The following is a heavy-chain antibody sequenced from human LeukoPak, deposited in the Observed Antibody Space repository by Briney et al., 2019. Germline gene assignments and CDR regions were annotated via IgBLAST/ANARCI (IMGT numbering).Heavy chain of an antibody. CDR1: GFTFSSYW. CDR2: INWNGGST. CDR3: ARDLVYYDYVWGSYRRGAPFDY. D-gene: IGHD3-16*02. J-gene: IGHJ4*02. V-gene: IGHV3-20*04. Sequence: GGSLRLSCAASGFTFSSYWMSWVRQAPGKGLEWVSGINWNGGSTGYADSVKGRFAISRDNAKNSQYLQMNSLRAEDTALYYCARDLVYYDYVWGSYRRGAPFDYWGQGTLVTVSS.